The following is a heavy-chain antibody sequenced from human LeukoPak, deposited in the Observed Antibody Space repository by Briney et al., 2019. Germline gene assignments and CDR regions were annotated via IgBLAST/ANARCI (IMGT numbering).Heavy chain of an antibody. D-gene: IGHD2-21*01. CDR3: ARWRYSYYFDY. CDR2: INHSGST. Sequence: PSETLSLTCAVYGGSFSGYYWSWIRQPPGKGLEWIGEINHSGSTNYNPSLKRRVTISVDTSKNQFSLKLSSVTAADTAVYYCARWRYSYYFDYWGQGTLVTVSS. V-gene: IGHV4-34*01. J-gene: IGHJ4*02. CDR1: GGSFSGYY.